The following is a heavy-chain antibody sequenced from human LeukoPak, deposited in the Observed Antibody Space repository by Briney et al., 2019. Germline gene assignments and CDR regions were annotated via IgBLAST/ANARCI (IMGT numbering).Heavy chain of an antibody. J-gene: IGHJ4*02. Sequence: GGSLRLSCAASGFTFSSYSMNWVRQAPGKGLEWVSSISSSSSYIYYADSVKGRFTISRDNAKNSLYLQMNSLRAEDTAVYYCARDPYSIWFGELCLDYWGQGTLVTDSS. CDR2: ISSSSSYI. CDR3: ARDPYSIWFGELCLDY. CDR1: GFTFSSYS. D-gene: IGHD3-10*01. V-gene: IGHV3-21*01.